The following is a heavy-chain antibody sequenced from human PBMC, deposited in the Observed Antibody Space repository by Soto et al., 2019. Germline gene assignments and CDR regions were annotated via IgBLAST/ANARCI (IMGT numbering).Heavy chain of an antibody. CDR2: IIPILGIA. CDR3: ASPIPLRGVTTGGLINYFDY. D-gene: IGHD3-10*01. J-gene: IGHJ4*02. V-gene: IGHV1-69*02. CDR1: GGTFSSYT. Sequence: EASVKVSCKASGGTFSSYTISWVRQAPGQGLEWMGRIIPILGIANYAQKFQGRVTITADKSTSTAYMELSSLRSEDTAVYYCASPIPLRGVTTGGLINYFDYWGQGTLVTVSS.